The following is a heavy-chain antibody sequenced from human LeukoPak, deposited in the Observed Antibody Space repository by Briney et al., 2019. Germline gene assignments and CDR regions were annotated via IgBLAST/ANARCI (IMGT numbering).Heavy chain of an antibody. V-gene: IGHV3-23*01. J-gene: IGHJ4*02. CDR2: ISSTGTP. Sequence: PGGSLRLSCAASGFTFSSYGMSWVRQAPGKGLEWVSGISSTGTPYYADSVKGRFTISRDNSKNTLYLQMNSLRAEDTAVYYCAKRHSSGYYFFDCWGQGALVTVSS. CDR1: GFTFSSYG. D-gene: IGHD3-22*01. CDR3: AKRHSSGYYFFDC.